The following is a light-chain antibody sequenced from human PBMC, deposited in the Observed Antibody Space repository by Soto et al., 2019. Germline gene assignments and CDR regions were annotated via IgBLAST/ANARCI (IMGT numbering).Light chain of an antibody. CDR1: QSVNSY. CDR3: QQRSNWPPT. Sequence: EIVLTQSPATLSLSPGERATLSCRASQSVNSYLVWYQQRPGQAPRLLIYDASNRATGIPARFSGSGSGTDFTLTINSLDPEDFAVYYCQQRSNWPPTFGQGTKGDIK. V-gene: IGKV3-11*01. J-gene: IGKJ1*01. CDR2: DAS.